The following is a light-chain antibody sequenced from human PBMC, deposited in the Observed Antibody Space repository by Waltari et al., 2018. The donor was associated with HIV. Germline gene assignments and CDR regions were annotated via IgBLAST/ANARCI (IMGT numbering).Light chain of an antibody. CDR2: SNN. CDR1: SSNPGINT. V-gene: IGLV1-44*01. Sequence: QPVLTQPPSASGTHGQRVTLSRSGTSSNPGINTVNRYQQLPGTAPKLLIYSNNQRPSGVPDRFSGSKSGTSASLAISGLQSEDEADYYCAAWDDSLNGWVFGGGTKLTVL. CDR3: AAWDDSLNGWV. J-gene: IGLJ3*02.